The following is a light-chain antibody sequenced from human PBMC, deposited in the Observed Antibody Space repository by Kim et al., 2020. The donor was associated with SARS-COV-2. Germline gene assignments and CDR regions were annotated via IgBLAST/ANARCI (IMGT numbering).Light chain of an antibody. Sequence: SSGLTQDPAVSVALGQTVRITCQGDSLRSYYATWYQQKPRQAPVLVIYGRHNRPSGIPDRFSGSASGNTASLTISGAQAEDEAEFYCQSRDSSGKVVFGGGTQLTVL. CDR3: QSRDSSGKVV. V-gene: IGLV3-19*01. CDR1: SLRSYY. CDR2: GRH. J-gene: IGLJ2*01.